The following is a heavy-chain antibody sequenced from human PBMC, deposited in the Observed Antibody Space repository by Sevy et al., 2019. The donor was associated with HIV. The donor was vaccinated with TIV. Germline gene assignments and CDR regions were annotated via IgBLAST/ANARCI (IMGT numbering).Heavy chain of an antibody. CDR3: ARLHPHIAAARAMDV. J-gene: IGHJ6*02. CDR1: GFTVTNNY. Sequence: GGSLRLSCAASGFTVTNNYISWVRQAPGKGLDWVALSYSDDSRYFAYSVRGRFTISRDSLKNTLYLQMNSLRAEDTAVYYCARLHPHIAAARAMDVWGQGTTVTVSS. D-gene: IGHD6-13*01. V-gene: IGHV3-53*01. CDR2: SYSDDSR.